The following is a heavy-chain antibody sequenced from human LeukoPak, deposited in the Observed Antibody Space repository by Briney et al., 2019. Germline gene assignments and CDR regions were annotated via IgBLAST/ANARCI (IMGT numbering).Heavy chain of an antibody. CDR1: GYIFTSYS. V-gene: IGHV1-46*01. Sequence: GASVKVSCKASGYIFTSYSVHWVRRAPGQGLEWMGIINPSGGTTNYAQKFQGRVTMTRDTSTSTVYMDLSSLRSEDTAVYYCARDLAHRYYHRTGYAFDYWGQGTLVTVSS. CDR2: INPSGGTT. CDR3: ARDLAHRYYHRTGYAFDY. J-gene: IGHJ4*02. D-gene: IGHD3-22*01.